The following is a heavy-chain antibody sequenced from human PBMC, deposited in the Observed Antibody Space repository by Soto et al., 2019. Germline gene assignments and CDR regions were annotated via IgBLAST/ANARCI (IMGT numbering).Heavy chain of an antibody. V-gene: IGHV3-30*03. CDR2: ISYDGSDK. CDR1: GFTFSSYG. J-gene: IGHJ6*02. Sequence: QVQLVESGGGVVQPGRSLRLSCAASGFTFSSYGMHWVRQAPGKGLEWVAVISYDGSDKYYAASVKGRFTISRDNSKNTLDLQMNSLRAEDTAVYHCARDSYGMDFWGQGTTVIVSS. CDR3: ARDSYGMDF.